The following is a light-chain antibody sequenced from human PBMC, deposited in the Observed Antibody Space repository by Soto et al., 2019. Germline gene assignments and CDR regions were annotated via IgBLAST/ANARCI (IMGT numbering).Light chain of an antibody. V-gene: IGKV1-6*01. Sequence: AIQMTQSPSSLSASVGDRVIITCRASQAIRTELGWYQQRPGKAPKLLIYGTSNLQSGVPSRFSGSGSGTDFTLTINCLQPEDFATYYCLQDYSYPQTFGQGTKVDVK. CDR1: QAIRTE. CDR3: LQDYSYPQT. J-gene: IGKJ1*01. CDR2: GTS.